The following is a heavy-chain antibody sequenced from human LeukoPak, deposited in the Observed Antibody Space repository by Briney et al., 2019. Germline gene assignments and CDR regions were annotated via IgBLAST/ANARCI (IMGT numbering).Heavy chain of an antibody. J-gene: IGHJ4*01. CDR3: AKSGGYGLIDY. D-gene: IGHD1-26*01. CDR1: GVSISSSYYY. V-gene: IGHV4-39*01. CDR2: IYYSGST. Sequence: SETLSLTCIVSGVSISSSYYYWGWIRQPPGKGLEWIGSIYYSGSTYYNSSLKSRVTISIDTSKNQVSLNLTSMTAADTAVYYCAKSGGYGLIDYWGQGTLVTVSS.